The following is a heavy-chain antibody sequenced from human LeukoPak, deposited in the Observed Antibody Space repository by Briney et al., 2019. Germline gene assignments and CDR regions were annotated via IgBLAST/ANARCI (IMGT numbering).Heavy chain of an antibody. Sequence: SETLSLTCTVSGGSISPFYWSWIRQPPGKGLEWIAYIYYSGSTRYNPSLKSRVAISVDTSNNQVSLKLSSVTAADTAVYYCARHGYCSGGSCYWDYWGQGTLVTVSP. D-gene: IGHD2-15*01. CDR3: ARHGYCSGGSCYWDY. J-gene: IGHJ4*02. CDR2: IYYSGST. V-gene: IGHV4-59*08. CDR1: GGSISPFY.